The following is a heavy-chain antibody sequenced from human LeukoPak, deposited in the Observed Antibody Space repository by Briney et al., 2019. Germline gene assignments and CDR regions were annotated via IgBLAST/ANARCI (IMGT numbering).Heavy chain of an antibody. CDR3: ASSYDSSGYPDDY. D-gene: IGHD3-22*01. Sequence: ASVKVSCKASGGTFSSYAISWVRQAPGQGLEWMGRIIPILGIANYAQKFQGRVTITADKSTSTAYMELSSLRSEDTAVYYCASSYDSSGYPDDYWGQGTLVTVSS. CDR2: IIPILGIA. V-gene: IGHV1-69*04. CDR1: GGTFSSYA. J-gene: IGHJ4*02.